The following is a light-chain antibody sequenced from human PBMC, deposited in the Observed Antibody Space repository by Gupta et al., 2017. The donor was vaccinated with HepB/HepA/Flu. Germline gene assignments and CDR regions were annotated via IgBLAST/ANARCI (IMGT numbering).Light chain of an antibody. CDR2: GAS. CDR3: QQYSNWPVT. V-gene: IGKV3-15*01. CDR1: QSVSSN. J-gene: IGKJ1*01. Sequence: DIVMTQSPATLSVSPGERATLSCRASQSVSSNLAWYQKQPGQAPRLLIYGASTRATGIHARFSGRGAGKEFTLTISSLQYEDSAVYSWQQYSNWPVTFGRGTKVEIK.